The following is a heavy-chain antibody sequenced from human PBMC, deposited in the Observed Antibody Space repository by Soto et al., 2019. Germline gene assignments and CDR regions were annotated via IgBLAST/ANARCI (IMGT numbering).Heavy chain of an antibody. CDR2: IYPGDSDT. V-gene: IGHV5-51*01. CDR3: ARQAWGDSSRYYYGH. D-gene: IGHD3-22*01. CDR1: GYSFTSYW. J-gene: IGHJ4*02. Sequence: GESLKISCKGSGYSFTSYWIGWVRQMPGKGLEWMGIIYPGDSDTRYSPSFQGQVTISADKSISTAYLQWSSLKASDTAIYYCARQAWGDSSRYYYGHWGQGTLVTVSS.